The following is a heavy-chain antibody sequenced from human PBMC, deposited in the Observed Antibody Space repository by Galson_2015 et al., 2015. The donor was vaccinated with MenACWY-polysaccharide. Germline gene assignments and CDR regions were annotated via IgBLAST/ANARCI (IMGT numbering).Heavy chain of an antibody. V-gene: IGHV3-7*01. CDR1: GFTFRSTW. CDR3: ARDPNWGNSFGP. J-gene: IGHJ5*02. CDR2: INLDGSQK. D-gene: IGHD7-27*01. Sequence: SLRLSCAASGFTFRSTWMSWVRQAPGKGLEWVALINLDGSQKDYMDSVKGRFAISRENAKNSLYLQINSLRAEDTAVCYCARDPNWGNSFGPWGRGTLVTVSS.